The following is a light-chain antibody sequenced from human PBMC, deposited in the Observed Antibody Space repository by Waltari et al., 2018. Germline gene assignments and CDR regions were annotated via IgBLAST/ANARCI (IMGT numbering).Light chain of an antibody. J-gene: IGKJ2*01. V-gene: IGKV4-1*01. CDR1: QCVLYSSNNKNY. CDR2: WAS. Sequence: DIVMTQSPDSLAVSLGERATINCKSSQCVLYSSNNKNYLAWHQQKPGQPPKLLLYWASTRASGVPDRFSGSGSGTDFTLTISTLQAEDVAIYYCQQYYSTPYTFGQGTKLEIK. CDR3: QQYYSTPYT.